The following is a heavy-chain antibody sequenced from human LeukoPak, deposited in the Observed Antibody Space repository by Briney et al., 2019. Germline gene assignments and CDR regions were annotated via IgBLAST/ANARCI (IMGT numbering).Heavy chain of an antibody. D-gene: IGHD3-22*01. V-gene: IGHV3-74*01. J-gene: IGHJ1*01. CDR3: ARAPSEIGGYYPEYFRH. Sequence: GGSLRLSCAASGFTFSSYWMHWVRQAPGRGLVWVSRIKSDGSTNYADSVKGRFTISRDNAKNTVSLQMNSLRAEDTGVYYCARAPSEIGGYYPEYFRHWGQGTLVTVSS. CDR1: GFTFSSYW. CDR2: IKSDGST.